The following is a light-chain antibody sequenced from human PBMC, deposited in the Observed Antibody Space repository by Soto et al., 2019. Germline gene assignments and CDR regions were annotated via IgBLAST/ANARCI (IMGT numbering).Light chain of an antibody. V-gene: IGLV2-8*01. CDR3: SSYAGSAWV. CDR2: EVS. J-gene: IGLJ1*01. CDR1: SSDVGGYNY. Sequence: QSVLTQPPSASGSPGQSVTISCTGTSSDVGGYNYVSWYQQHPGKAPKLMIYEVSKRPSGVPDRFSGSKSGNTASLTVSGLQAEDEADYYCSSYAGSAWVFGTGTKVPVL.